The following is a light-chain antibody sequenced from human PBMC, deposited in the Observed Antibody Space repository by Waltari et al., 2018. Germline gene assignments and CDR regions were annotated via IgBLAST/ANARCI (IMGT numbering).Light chain of an antibody. Sequence: DILLTQSPTTLSLSPGERATLSGRASQSVSSSLAWFQQKPGQAPRLLIYETSNRATGVPARFSGSGSGTHFTLTISSLEPEDFAVYYCQQRSNWPRCTFGQGTKVEIK. CDR2: ETS. CDR3: QQRSNWPRCT. CDR1: QSVSSS. J-gene: IGKJ2*02. V-gene: IGKV3-11*01.